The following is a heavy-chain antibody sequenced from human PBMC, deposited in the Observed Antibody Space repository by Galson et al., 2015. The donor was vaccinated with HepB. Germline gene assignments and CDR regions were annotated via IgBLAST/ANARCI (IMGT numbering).Heavy chain of an antibody. CDR2: ISYDGSDK. J-gene: IGHJ4*02. CDR3: ARGRGNYGSLYFDY. V-gene: IGHV3-30*04. Sequence: SLRLSCAVSGFAFNNSILHWVRQAPGKGLEWVAVISYDGSDKYYANSVKGRFTISRDISKNTLYLQMTSLRTEDTAVYYCARGRGNYGSLYFDYWGQGTLVTVSS. D-gene: IGHD3-10*01. CDR1: GFAFNNSI.